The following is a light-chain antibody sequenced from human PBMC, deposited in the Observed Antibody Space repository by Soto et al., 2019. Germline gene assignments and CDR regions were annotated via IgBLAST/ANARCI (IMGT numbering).Light chain of an antibody. CDR3: CSYAGSYTYV. CDR2: DVT. CDR1: SSDVGGYNY. J-gene: IGLJ1*01. V-gene: IGLV2-11*01. Sequence: QSVLTQPRSVSGSPGQSVTISCTGTSSDVGGYNYVSWFQQHPGIAPKLMIYDVTKRPSGVPDRFSGSESGNTASLTISGLXAEDEADYYCCSYAGSYTYVFGTGTKV.